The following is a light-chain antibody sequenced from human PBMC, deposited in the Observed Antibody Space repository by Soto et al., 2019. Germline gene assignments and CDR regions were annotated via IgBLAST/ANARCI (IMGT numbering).Light chain of an antibody. J-gene: IGLJ3*02. CDR1: SSDVGAYNY. CDR2: DVT. Sequence: QSALTQPRSVSGSPGQSVTISCTGTSSDVGAYNYVSWYQHHPGKAPKLMIYDVTKRPSGVPDRFSGSKSGNTASLASSGRQVVDEADYYCCSSAVCYTVLGAATKLTVL. CDR3: CSSAVCYTV. V-gene: IGLV2-11*01.